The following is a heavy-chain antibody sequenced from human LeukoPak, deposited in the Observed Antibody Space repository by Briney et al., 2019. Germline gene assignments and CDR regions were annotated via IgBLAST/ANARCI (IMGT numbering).Heavy chain of an antibody. CDR1: GGSFSGYY. V-gene: IGHV4-34*01. CDR2: INHSGST. CDR3: ARVYNWFDP. Sequence: SETLSLTRAVYGGSFSGYYWSWIRQPPGKGLEWIGEINHSGSTNYNPSLKSRVTISVDTSKNQFSLKLSSVTAADTAVYYCARVYNWFDPWGQGTLVTVSS. J-gene: IGHJ5*02.